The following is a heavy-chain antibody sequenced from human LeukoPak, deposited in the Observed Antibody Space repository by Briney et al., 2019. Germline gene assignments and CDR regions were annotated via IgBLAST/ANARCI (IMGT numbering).Heavy chain of an antibody. J-gene: IGHJ4*02. Sequence: GASVKVSCKASGGTFSSYAISWVRQAPGQGLEWMGRIIPIFGTANYAQKFQGRVTITADISTSTAYMELSSLKSEDTAVYYCSRNWDDTAMTYWGQGTLVTVSS. D-gene: IGHD5-18*01. V-gene: IGHV1-69*06. CDR2: IIPIFGTA. CDR1: GGTFSSYA. CDR3: SRNWDDTAMTY.